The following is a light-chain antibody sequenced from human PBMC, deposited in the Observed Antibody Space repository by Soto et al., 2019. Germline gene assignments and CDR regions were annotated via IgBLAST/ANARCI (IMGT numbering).Light chain of an antibody. V-gene: IGKV1-5*01. CDR1: QSISSW. Sequence: DIQMTQSPSTLSASVGDRVTITCRASQSISSWLAWYQQKPGKAPKLLIYDASSLESGVPSRFSGSGSGTEFTLTICSLQPDDFATYYCQQYNSYSRALTFGGGTKVEIK. CDR2: DAS. J-gene: IGKJ4*01. CDR3: QQYNSYSRALT.